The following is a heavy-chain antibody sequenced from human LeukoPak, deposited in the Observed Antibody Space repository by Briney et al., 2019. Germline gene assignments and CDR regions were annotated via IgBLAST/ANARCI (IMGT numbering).Heavy chain of an antibody. CDR2: IIPIFGIA. V-gene: IGHV1-69*13. CDR1: GDTFSSYA. CDR3: ARQTNYDFWSGYSYYYYYMDV. Sequence: ASVEVSCKASGDTFSSYASSWVRQATGQGLEWMGGIIPIFGIANYAQKFQGRVTITADESTSTAYMELSSLRSEDTAVYYCARQTNYDFWSGYSYYYYYMDVWGKGTTVTVSS. D-gene: IGHD3-3*01. J-gene: IGHJ6*03.